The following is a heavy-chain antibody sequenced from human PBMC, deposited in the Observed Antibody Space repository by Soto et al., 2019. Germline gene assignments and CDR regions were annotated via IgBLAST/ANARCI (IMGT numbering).Heavy chain of an antibody. CDR2: ISYDGSNK. D-gene: IGHD6-13*01. Sequence: GGSLRLSCAASGFTFSSYWMSWVRQAPGKGLEWVAVISYDGSNKYYADSVKGRFTISRDNSKNTLYLQMNSLRAEDTAVYYCARDGGYSSSWYRDWGQGTLVTVSS. CDR1: GFTFSSYW. V-gene: IGHV3-30-3*01. CDR3: ARDGGYSSSWYRD. J-gene: IGHJ4*02.